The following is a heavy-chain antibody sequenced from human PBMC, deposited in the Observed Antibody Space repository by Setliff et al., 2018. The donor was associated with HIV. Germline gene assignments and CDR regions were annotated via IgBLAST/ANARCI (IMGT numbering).Heavy chain of an antibody. CDR1: DDSVSTFY. V-gene: IGHV4-59*02. J-gene: IGHJ4*02. CDR2: IHHTGST. Sequence: SETLSLTCTVHDDSVSTFYWNWIRQPPGKGLEWIGVIHHTGSTNYNPSLQXXXXISMDASKNKFSLKVTSVTSADTAVYYCAKGAGFYGDYTFDYWGQGXXXXVSS. CDR3: AKGAGFYGDYTFDY. D-gene: IGHD4-17*01.